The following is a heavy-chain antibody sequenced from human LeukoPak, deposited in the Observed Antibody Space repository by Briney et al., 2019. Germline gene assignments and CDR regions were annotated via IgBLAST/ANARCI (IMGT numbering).Heavy chain of an antibody. CDR1: GFTFSSYG. J-gene: IGHJ4*02. CDR3: ARSPPPFFYYFDY. Sequence: PGGSLRLSCAASGFTFSSYGMHWVRQAPGKGLEWVAVIWYDGSNKYYADSVKGRFTISRDNSKNTLNLQMNSLRAEDTAVYYCARSPPPFFYYFDYWGQGTLVTVSP. V-gene: IGHV3-33*01. CDR2: IWYDGSNK.